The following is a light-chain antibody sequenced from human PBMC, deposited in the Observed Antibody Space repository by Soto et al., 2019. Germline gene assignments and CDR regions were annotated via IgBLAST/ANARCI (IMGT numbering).Light chain of an antibody. CDR3: QQRSNWPIT. CDR1: QSVSSY. CDR2: DAS. J-gene: IGKJ3*01. V-gene: IGKV3-11*01. Sequence: EVVVMQSPDTLSLSPGERATLSCRASQSVSSYLAWYQQKPGQAPRLLIYDASNRATGIPARFSGSGSGTDFTLTISSLEPEDFAVYYCQQRSNWPITFGPGTKVDIK.